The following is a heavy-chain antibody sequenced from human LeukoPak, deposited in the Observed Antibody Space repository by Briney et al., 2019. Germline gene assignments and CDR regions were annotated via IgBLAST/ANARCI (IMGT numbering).Heavy chain of an antibody. CDR3: ARQPDY. D-gene: IGHD1-14*01. J-gene: IGHJ4*02. Sequence: GGSLRLSCAASGFTFSNYWMHWVRQAPGKGLVWVSHINSDGSRTNYAASVKGRFTISRDNAKNTLYLQMNSLRAEDTAVYYCARQPDYWGQGTLVTVSS. CDR1: GFTFSNYW. CDR2: INSDGSRT. V-gene: IGHV3-74*01.